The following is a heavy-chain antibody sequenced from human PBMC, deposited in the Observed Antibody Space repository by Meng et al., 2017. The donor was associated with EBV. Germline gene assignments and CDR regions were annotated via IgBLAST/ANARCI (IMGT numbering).Heavy chain of an antibody. V-gene: IGHV4-34*01. CDR3: AGSYGGVLNY. J-gene: IGHJ4*02. CDR2: INHSGST. Sequence: QHAAVGLLNPSEIRSPSGAFVGGSVSVYCWSWIRHPPGKGREWIGEINHSGSTNYNPSLKSRVTISVDTSKNQFSLKLSSVTAADTAVYYCAGSYGGVLNYWGQGTLVTVSS. D-gene: IGHD4-23*01. CDR1: GGSVSVYC.